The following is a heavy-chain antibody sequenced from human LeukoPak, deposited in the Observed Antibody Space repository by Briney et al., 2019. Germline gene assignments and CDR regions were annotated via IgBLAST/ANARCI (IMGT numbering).Heavy chain of an antibody. D-gene: IGHD6-19*01. Sequence: GGSLRLSCAASGFTFSSYAMNWGRQAPGKGLEWVSVISSSGGTTYYSDSVKGRFIISRDNSKNTLYLQMNSLRAEDTAVYYCAKAGIAVPATPEYCGQGTQVTVSS. CDR3: AKAGIAVPATPEY. J-gene: IGHJ4*02. CDR2: ISSSGGTT. V-gene: IGHV3-23*01. CDR1: GFTFSSYA.